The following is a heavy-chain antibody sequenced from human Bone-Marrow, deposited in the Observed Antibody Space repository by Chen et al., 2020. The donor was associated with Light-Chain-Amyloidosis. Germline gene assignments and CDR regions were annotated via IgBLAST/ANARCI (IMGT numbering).Heavy chain of an antibody. Sequence: QVELQQWGAGLLKPSETLSLTCGIHNGAFGDDYWTWIRQPPGKGLQWIAEINHSGSANYNSSLKSRTTISVDKSKNQFSLRMISVTAADTAVCYCARYEPHFSDSIISGYTAWGQGTSVTVSS. J-gene: IGHJ5*02. D-gene: IGHD5-12*01. CDR3: ARYEPHFSDSIISGYTA. CDR1: NGAFGDDY. CDR2: INHSGSA. V-gene: IGHV4-34*01.